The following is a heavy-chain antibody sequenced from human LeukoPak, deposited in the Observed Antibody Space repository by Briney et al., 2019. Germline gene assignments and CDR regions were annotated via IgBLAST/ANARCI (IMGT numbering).Heavy chain of an antibody. D-gene: IGHD3-22*01. J-gene: IGHJ4*02. CDR2: INHSGST. V-gene: IGHV4-34*01. CDR1: GGSFSGYY. Sequence: SETLSLTCAVYGGSFSGYYWSWIRQPPGKGLEWIGEINHSGSTNYNPSLKSRVTISVDTSKNQFSLKLSSVTAADTAVYYCASTSSGYYYGFDYWGQGTLVTVSS. CDR3: ASTSSGYYYGFDY.